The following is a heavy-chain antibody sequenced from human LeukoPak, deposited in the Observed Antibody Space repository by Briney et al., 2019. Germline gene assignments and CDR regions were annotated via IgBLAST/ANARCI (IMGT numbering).Heavy chain of an antibody. J-gene: IGHJ4*02. CDR2: VYYSGST. V-gene: IGHV4-59*01. CDR1: GGSISSYF. D-gene: IGHD6-13*01. CDR3: ARQQLPNGAYYFDN. Sequence: PSETLSLTCTVSGGSISSYFWSWIRQPPGKGLEWIGYVYYSGSTNYNPSLKSRVTISVDTSKKQFSLKLSSATAADTAVYYCARQQLPNGAYYFDNWGQGTLVTVSS.